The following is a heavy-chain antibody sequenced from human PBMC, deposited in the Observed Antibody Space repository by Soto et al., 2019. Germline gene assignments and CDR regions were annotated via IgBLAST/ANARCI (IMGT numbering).Heavy chain of an antibody. D-gene: IGHD3-22*01. Sequence: GGSLRLSCAASGFTFSSYAMSWVRQAPGKGLEWVSAISGSGGSTYYADSVKGRFTTSRDNSKNTPYLQMNSLRAEDTAVYYCAKDPAAMIVVVYFDYWGQGTLVTVSS. V-gene: IGHV3-23*01. CDR1: GFTFSSYA. CDR2: ISGSGGST. J-gene: IGHJ4*02. CDR3: AKDPAAMIVVVYFDY.